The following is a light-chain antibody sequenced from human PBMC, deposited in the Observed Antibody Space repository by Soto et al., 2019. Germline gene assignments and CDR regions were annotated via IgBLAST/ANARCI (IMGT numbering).Light chain of an antibody. CDR1: QHIMND. V-gene: IGKV1-27*01. CDR3: HKYNSLPPT. Sequence: DFWLSQSPSSLSPSVGDRVTITCRASQHIMNDLAWYQQKPGKPPRLLISAASTLQSGVPSRFSGSGFGTEFTLTISSLQPEDAATYYCHKYNSLPPTFGGGTKVDIK. J-gene: IGKJ4*01. CDR2: AAS.